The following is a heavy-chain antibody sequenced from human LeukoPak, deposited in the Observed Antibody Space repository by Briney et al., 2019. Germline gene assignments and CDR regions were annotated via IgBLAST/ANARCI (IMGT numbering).Heavy chain of an antibody. D-gene: IGHD7-27*01. CDR2: IKHDGSEK. CDR3: ARDDKWGFDY. CDR1: GFPFDRYW. J-gene: IGHJ4*02. Sequence: PGGSLRLSCVASGFPFDRYWMSWVRQAPGKGLEWVANIKHDGSEKNFVDSVKGRFTISRDNAENSLFLQMNSLRADDTAFYYCARDDKWGFDYWGQGALVTVSS. V-gene: IGHV3-7*01.